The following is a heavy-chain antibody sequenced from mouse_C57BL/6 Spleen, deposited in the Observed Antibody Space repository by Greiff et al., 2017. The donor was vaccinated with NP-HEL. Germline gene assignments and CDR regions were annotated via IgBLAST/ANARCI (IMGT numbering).Heavy chain of an antibody. D-gene: IGHD2-4*01. V-gene: IGHV5-17*01. CDR2: ICSGSGTI. J-gene: IGHJ2*01. Sequence: EVKVVESGGGLVKPGGSLKLSCAASGFTFSDYGMHWVRQAPGKGLEWVAYICSGSGTINYADTVKGRFTISRDNAKNTLFLQMTSLRSEDTAVYYCARYDYDKVYFDYWGQGTTLTVSS. CDR3: ARYDYDKVYFDY. CDR1: GFTFSDYG.